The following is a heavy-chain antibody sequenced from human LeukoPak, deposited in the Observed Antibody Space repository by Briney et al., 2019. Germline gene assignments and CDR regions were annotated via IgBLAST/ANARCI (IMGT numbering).Heavy chain of an antibody. J-gene: IGHJ3*02. CDR2: LDPEDGET. CDR1: GYTHTELS. D-gene: IGHD3-22*01. V-gene: IGHV1-24*01. Sequence: ASVKVSCKVSGYTHTELSMHWVRPAPGKGLEWMGGLDPEDGETIYAQKFQGRVTMTEDTSTDTAYMELSSLRSEDTAVHYCAPILINTYFYDSSGSAFDIWGQGTMVTVYS. CDR3: APILINTYFYDSSGSAFDI.